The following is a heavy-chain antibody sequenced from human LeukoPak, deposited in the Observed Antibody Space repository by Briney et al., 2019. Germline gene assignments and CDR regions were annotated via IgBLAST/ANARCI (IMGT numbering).Heavy chain of an antibody. D-gene: IGHD4-17*01. J-gene: IGHJ4*02. CDR2: ISSSSSYI. Sequence: GGSLRLSCAASGFTFSSYSMNWVRQAPGKGLEWVSSISSSSSYIYYADSVKGRFTISRGNAKNPLYLQMNSLRAEDTAVYYCAREPTVTTGPNFDYWGQGTLVTVSS. V-gene: IGHV3-21*01. CDR3: AREPTVTTGPNFDY. CDR1: GFTFSSYS.